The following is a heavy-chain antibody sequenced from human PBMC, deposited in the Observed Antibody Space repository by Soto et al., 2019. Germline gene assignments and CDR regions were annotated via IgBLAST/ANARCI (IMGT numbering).Heavy chain of an antibody. CDR3: ARGDVDTVAQADY. V-gene: IGHV3-11*03. D-gene: IGHD5-12*01. J-gene: IGHJ4*02. CDR1: GFTFSDHY. CDR2: ISSSGDYR. Sequence: QVQLLESGGGLVKPGGSLRLSCTASGFTFSDHYMSWIRQAPGKGLEWVSYISSSGDYRNYADSVKDRFTISRDNTKHSLYRQMNSRRDEDTAVYYCARGDVDTVAQADYWGQGTLVTVSS.